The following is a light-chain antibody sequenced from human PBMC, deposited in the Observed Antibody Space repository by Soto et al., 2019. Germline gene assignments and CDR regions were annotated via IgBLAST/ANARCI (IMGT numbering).Light chain of an antibody. V-gene: IGKV1-5*03. CDR3: QQYNSYSQT. J-gene: IGKJ2*01. Sequence: DIQMTQSPSTLSASVGDRVTITCRASQSISSWLAWYQQKPGKAPKLLIYKASSLESGVPSRFSGSGSGTEFTLTISSLQPDDVATYYFQQYNSYSQTFGQGTKLEIK. CDR2: KAS. CDR1: QSISSW.